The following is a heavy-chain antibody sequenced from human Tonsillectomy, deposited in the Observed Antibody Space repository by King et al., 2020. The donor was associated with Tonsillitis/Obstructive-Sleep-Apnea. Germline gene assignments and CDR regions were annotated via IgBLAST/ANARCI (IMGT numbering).Heavy chain of an antibody. J-gene: IGHJ6*02. CDR3: VAYYYYYGMDV. V-gene: IGHV4-34*01. Sequence: VQLQQWGAGLLKPSETLSLTCTVYGGSFSGYYWSWIRQPPGKGLEWIGEINHSGSTNYNPSLKSRVTISVDTSKNQFSLKLSSVTAADTAVYYCVAYYYYYGMDVRGQGTTVTVSS. CDR1: GGSFSGYY. CDR2: INHSGST.